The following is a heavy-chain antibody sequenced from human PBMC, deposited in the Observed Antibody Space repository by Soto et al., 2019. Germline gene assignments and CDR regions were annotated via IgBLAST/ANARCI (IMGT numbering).Heavy chain of an antibody. J-gene: IGHJ4*02. V-gene: IGHV3-66*01. Sequence: EVQLVESGGGLVQPGGSLRLSCAASGFTVSSNFMSWVRQAPGKGLGWVSVIYSGGTTYYADSVKGRFTISRDNSKTTVYLQMNSLRADDTAVDYCASPGAASGYTSTWDEGRNLGQGTLVTVSS. CDR2: IYSGGTT. CDR3: ASPGAASGYTSTWDEGRN. CDR1: GFTVSSNF. D-gene: IGHD6-13*01.